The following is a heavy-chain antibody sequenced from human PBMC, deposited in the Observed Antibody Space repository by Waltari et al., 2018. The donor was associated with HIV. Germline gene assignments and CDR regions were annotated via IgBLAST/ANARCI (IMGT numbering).Heavy chain of an antibody. CDR1: GGSFNGYY. V-gene: IGHV4-34*02. CDR3: ARGPHTPIFGVVKYFQP. J-gene: IGHJ1*01. CDR2: VDYSGDT. Sequence: VQLQQWGTGRLMPSETLSLTCAVYGGSFNGYYWTWIRQSPGNGLEWIGEVDYSGDTNYNPALKSRLTISVDTSKNQFSLKLTSMTTADTGLYYCARGPHTPIFGVVKYFQPWGQGTLVTVSS. D-gene: IGHD3-3*01.